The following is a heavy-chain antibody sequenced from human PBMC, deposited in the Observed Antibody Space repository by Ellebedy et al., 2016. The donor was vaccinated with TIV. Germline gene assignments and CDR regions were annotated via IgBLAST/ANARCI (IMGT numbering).Heavy chain of an antibody. J-gene: IGHJ4*02. CDR3: AKGRGGGSDSSAPRYYFDY. V-gene: IGHV3-23*01. CDR1: GFTFTSFA. D-gene: IGHD3-22*01. CDR2: ISHTGTRT. Sequence: GESLKISCAASGFTFTSFAMSWVRQAPGKGLEWVSTISHTGTRTYYADSVEGRFTISRDTSKKTLYLQMNSLRAEDTAVYCCAKGRGGGSDSSAPRYYFDYWGLGTLVTVSS.